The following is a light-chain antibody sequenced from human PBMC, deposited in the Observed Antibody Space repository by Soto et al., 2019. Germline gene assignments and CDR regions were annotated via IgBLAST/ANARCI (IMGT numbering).Light chain of an antibody. Sequence: DLQMTQSPSSLSASVGDRVTITCQASQDISNYLNWYQQKPGKAPKLLIYDASNLETGVPSRFSGSGSGTDFTFTISSLQPEEIATYYCQQYDNLPITFGQGTRLEIK. CDR2: DAS. V-gene: IGKV1-33*01. CDR3: QQYDNLPIT. CDR1: QDISNY. J-gene: IGKJ5*01.